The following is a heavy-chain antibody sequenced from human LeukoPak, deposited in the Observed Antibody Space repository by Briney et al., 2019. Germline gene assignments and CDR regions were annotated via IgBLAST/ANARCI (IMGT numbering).Heavy chain of an antibody. Sequence: GAALKISCKVSGYRFTSYWIAWGRRMPGKGLEYMGIIYPGDSGDSASRYSPSFQGQVTSSTDKSTSTAYLQWSSLKASDTAIYYCAIYWSAGPLDYWGQGTLVTVSS. D-gene: IGHD2-8*02. CDR2: IYPGDSGDSAS. V-gene: IGHV5-51*01. CDR1: GYRFTSYW. CDR3: AIYWSAGPLDY. J-gene: IGHJ4*02.